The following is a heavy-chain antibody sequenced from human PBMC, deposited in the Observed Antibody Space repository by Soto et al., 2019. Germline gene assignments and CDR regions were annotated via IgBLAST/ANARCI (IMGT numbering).Heavy chain of an antibody. D-gene: IGHD5-12*01. V-gene: IGHV1-69*01. CDR2: IIPIFGTA. Sequence: QVQLVQSGAEVKKPGSSLTVSCKAAGGTFSSYAISWVRKAPGQWLEWMGGIIPIFGTANYAQKFQGRVTITADEYTSTAYMELSSLRAEDTAVYYCARDGKVDGYNQAYYFDYWGEGTLVTVSS. CDR3: ARDGKVDGYNQAYYFDY. CDR1: GGTFSSYA. J-gene: IGHJ4*02.